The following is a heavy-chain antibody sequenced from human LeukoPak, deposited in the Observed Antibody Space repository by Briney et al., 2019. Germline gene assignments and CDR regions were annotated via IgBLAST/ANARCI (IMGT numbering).Heavy chain of an antibody. D-gene: IGHD2-2*02. CDR3: ARERIYCSSTSCYKATWFGP. CDR1: GDSISSGSYY. J-gene: IGHJ5*02. V-gene: IGHV4-61*02. CDR2: IYTSGST. Sequence: PSETLSLTCTVSGDSISSGSYYWSWIRQPAGKGLEWIGRIYTSGSTNYNPSLKSRVTISVDTSKNQFSLKLSSVTAADTAVYYCARERIYCSSTSCYKATWFGPWGQGTLVTVSS.